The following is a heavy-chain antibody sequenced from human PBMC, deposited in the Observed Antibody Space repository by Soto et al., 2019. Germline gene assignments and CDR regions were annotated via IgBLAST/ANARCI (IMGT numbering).Heavy chain of an antibody. Sequence: PGGSLRLSCAASGFVFGSYAMHWVRQAPGKGLEWVAVIMYDGNTEYYADSVKGRFTLSRDNSKNILSVQMNSLRAEDTAVYYCTRPTCDGGNCYFAHWGRRTLVTVSS. J-gene: IGHJ5*02. CDR2: IMYDGNTE. V-gene: IGHV3-30-3*01. CDR1: GFVFGSYA. CDR3: TRPTCDGGNCYFAH. D-gene: IGHD2-21*01.